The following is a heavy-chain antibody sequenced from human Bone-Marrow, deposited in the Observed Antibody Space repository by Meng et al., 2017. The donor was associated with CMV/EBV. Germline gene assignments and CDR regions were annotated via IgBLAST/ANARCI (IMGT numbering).Heavy chain of an antibody. J-gene: IGHJ4*02. CDR2: INSDGSST. CDR1: GFTFSTFW. D-gene: IGHD3-3*01. Sequence: GGSLRLSCAASGFTFSTFWMHWVRQAPGKGLAWLSRINSDGSSTSYADSVKGRFTISRDNAKNTLYLQMNSLRAEDTAVYYCARGVRFHPHDYWGQGTLVTVSS. CDR3: ARGVRFHPHDY. V-gene: IGHV3-74*01.